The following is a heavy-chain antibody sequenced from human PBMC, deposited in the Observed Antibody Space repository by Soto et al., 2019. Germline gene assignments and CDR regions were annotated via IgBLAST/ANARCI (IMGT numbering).Heavy chain of an antibody. J-gene: IGHJ4*01. CDR1: GGSISSYY. V-gene: IGHV4-59*01. D-gene: IGHD4-17*01. Sequence: PSETLSLTCTVSGGSISSYYWSWIRQPPGKGLEWIGYIYYSGSTNYNPSLKSRVTISVDTSKNQFSLKLSSVTAADTAVYYCARSRWDYGGMRYYFDYWGHGTLVTVSS. CDR2: IYYSGST. CDR3: ARSRWDYGGMRYYFDY.